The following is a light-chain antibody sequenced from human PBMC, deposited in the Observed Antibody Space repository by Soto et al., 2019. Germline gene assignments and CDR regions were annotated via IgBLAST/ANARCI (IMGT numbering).Light chain of an antibody. CDR2: DVS. J-gene: IGLJ2*01. CDR1: SSDVGGYNY. V-gene: IGLV2-11*01. Sequence: QSALTQPRSVSGSPGQSVTISCTGTSSDVGGYNYVSWYQQHPGKAPKLMIYDVSKRPSGVPDRCSGSKSGNTASLTISGLQAEDEADYYCCSYAGSSWVFGGGTQLTVL. CDR3: CSYAGSSWV.